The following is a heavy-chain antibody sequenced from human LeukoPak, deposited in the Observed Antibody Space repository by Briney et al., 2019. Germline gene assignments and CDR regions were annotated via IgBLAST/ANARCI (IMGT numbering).Heavy chain of an antibody. CDR3: AKKGGITMIVVVTGGDYFDY. D-gene: IGHD3-22*01. CDR2: MYITGST. J-gene: IGHJ4*02. V-gene: IGHV3-53*01. Sequence: GGSLRLSCAASGFSVSNNYMSWVRLSPGKGLEWVSAMYITGSTHYADSVKGRFTISRDNSKNTLYLQMNSLRAEDTAVYYCAKKGGITMIVVVTGGDYFDYCGQGTLVTVSS. CDR1: GFSVSNNY.